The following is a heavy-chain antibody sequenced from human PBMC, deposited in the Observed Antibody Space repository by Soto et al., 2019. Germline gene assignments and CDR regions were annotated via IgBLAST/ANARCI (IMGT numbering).Heavy chain of an antibody. CDR2: ISPRSGGT. D-gene: IGHD3-9*01. CDR1: YTCTDYY. CDR3: ARPPGYISDWYYFDL. V-gene: IGHV1-2*02. Sequence: YTCTDYYMHWVRQAPGQGFEWMGRISPRSGGTNYAQKFQGRVTMTWDTSLNTAYMELSSLISEDTAVYYCARPPGYISDWYYFDLWGQGTLVTVSS. J-gene: IGHJ4*02.